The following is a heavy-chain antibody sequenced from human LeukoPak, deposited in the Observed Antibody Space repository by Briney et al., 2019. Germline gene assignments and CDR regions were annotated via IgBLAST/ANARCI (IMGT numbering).Heavy chain of an antibody. CDR1: GFTFSNYG. CDR2: ISYDGSNK. J-gene: IGHJ6*04. D-gene: IGHD3-10*02. V-gene: IGHV3-30*18. Sequence: GGSLRLSCAASGFTFSNYGMHWVRQAPGKGLEWVTLISYDGSNKYYADSVKGRFTISRDNAKNSLYLQMNSLRAEDTAVYYCAELGITMIGGVWGKGTTVTISS. CDR3: AELGITMIGGV.